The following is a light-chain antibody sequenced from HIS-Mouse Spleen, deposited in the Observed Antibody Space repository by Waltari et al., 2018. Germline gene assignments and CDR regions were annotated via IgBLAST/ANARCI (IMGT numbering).Light chain of an antibody. CDR3: QQYNSYTWT. CDR1: QSISSW. Sequence: DIQMTQSPSTLSASVGDRVTITCRASQSISSWLAWYQQKPGKAPKLQIYKAPSLESGFPSRFSGSGSGTEFTLTISSLQPDDFATYYCQQYNSYTWTFGQGTKVEIK. J-gene: IGKJ1*01. V-gene: IGKV1-5*03. CDR2: KAP.